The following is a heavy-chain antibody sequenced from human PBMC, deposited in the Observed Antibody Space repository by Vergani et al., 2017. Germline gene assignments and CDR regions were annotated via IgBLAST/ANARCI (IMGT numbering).Heavy chain of an antibody. V-gene: IGHV3-33*01. D-gene: IGHD2-2*02. CDR3: ATIGYRRWGYYFDY. CDR1: RSTFKTYG. Sequence: LQLLESSGCIVPPGRSLTLSCVASRSTFKTYGMHWVRQAPGKGLEWGGLIYYDGSNAYYADSVKGRFTISRDNSKNTLYLQMNSLRAEDTAVYYCATIGYRRWGYYFDYWGQGILVTVSS. J-gene: IGHJ4*02. CDR2: IYYDGSNA.